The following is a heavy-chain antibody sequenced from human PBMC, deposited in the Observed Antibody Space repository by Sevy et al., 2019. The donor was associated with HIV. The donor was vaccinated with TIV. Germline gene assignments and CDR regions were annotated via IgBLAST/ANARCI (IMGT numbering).Heavy chain of an antibody. CDR2: FSFGCGRI. V-gene: IGHV3-23*01. J-gene: IGHJ4*02. Sequence: GGSLRLSCEASGFTFSKYSMSWVRQAPGKGLEWVSTFSFGCGRINYADSVKGRFTISRDDSKNTLYLQMNSLRAEDTAVYYCAGEGCTKPHDYWGQGILVTVSS. D-gene: IGHD2-8*01. CDR1: GFTFSKYS. CDR3: AGEGCTKPHDY.